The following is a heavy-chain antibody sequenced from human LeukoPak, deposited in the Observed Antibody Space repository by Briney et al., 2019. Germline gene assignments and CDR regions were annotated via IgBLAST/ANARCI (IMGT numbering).Heavy chain of an antibody. CDR3: AASLKLGNDYYYYYYMDV. CDR1: GFTFDDYA. Sequence: AGGSLRLSCAASGFTFDDYAMHWVRQAPGKGLEWVPLISGDGGSTYYANSVKGRFTISRDNSKNSLYLQMNSLRTEDTALYYCAASLKLGNDYYYYYYMDVWGKGTMVTVSS. D-gene: IGHD7-27*01. J-gene: IGHJ6*03. CDR2: ISGDGGST. V-gene: IGHV3-43*02.